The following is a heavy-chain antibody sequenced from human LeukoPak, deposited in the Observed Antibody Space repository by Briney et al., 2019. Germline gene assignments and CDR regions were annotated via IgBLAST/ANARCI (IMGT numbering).Heavy chain of an antibody. CDR3: ARETSQKGAHYMDV. D-gene: IGHD3-16*01. J-gene: IGHJ6*03. CDR2: IYYGGST. V-gene: IGHV4-30-4*07. CDR1: GISISSGIYS. Sequence: PSETLSLTCAVSGISISSGIYSWTWIRQPPGKGLEWIGYIYYGGSTYYNPSLKSRVTISVDTSKNQFSLKLSSVTAADTAVYYCARETSQKGAHYMDVWGKGTTVTISS.